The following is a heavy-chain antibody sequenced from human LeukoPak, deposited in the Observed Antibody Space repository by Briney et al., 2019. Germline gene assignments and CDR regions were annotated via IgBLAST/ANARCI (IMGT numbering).Heavy chain of an antibody. CDR1: GFTFSTYS. J-gene: IGHJ6*02. CDR3: ARERYCSGGSCYYGMDV. Sequence: NPGGSLRLSCAASGFTFSTYSMNWIRQAPGKGLEWVSSISGSGGDTYYADSVKGRFTISRDNAKNSLYLQMNSLRAEDTAVYYCARERYCSGGSCYYGMDVWGQGTTVTVSS. D-gene: IGHD2-15*01. CDR2: ISGSGGDT. V-gene: IGHV3-21*01.